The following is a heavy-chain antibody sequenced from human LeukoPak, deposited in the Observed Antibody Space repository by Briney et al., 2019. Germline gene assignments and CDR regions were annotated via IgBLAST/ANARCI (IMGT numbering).Heavy chain of an antibody. J-gene: IGHJ4*02. CDR1: GYTFTSYD. D-gene: IGHD2-21*02. Sequence: ASVKVSCKASGYTFTSYDINWVRQATGQGLEWMGWMNPNSGNTGYAQKFQGRVTMTRNTSISTAYMELSSLRSEDTAVYYCARGLSCGGDCVYYFDYWGQGTLVTVSS. CDR3: ARGLSCGGDCVYYFDY. CDR2: MNPNSGNT. V-gene: IGHV1-8*01.